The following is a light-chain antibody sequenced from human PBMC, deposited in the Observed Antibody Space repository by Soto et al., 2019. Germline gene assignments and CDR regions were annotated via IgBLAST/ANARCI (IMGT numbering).Light chain of an antibody. V-gene: IGKV3-20*01. CDR3: QHYDNTPPSVT. J-gene: IGKJ3*01. Sequence: EIVLTQSPHTLSLSPGERATLSCRASQSLTSAYLVWYQQKPGLAPRLLIYGSSNRATGIPDRFSGSGSGTDFTLTISRLEPEDFAVYYCQHYDNTPPSVTFGPGTRLDIK. CDR1: QSLTSAY. CDR2: GSS.